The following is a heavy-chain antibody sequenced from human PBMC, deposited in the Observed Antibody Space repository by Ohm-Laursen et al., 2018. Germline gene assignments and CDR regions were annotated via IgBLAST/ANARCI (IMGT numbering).Heavy chain of an antibody. CDR1: GLTFSIYS. V-gene: IGHV3-23*01. CDR3: AKVYGGNTRFDY. J-gene: IGHJ4*02. CDR2: ISGSGERT. D-gene: IGHD4-23*01. Sequence: SLRLSCAAPGLTFSIYSMSWVRQAPGKGLEWVSGISGSGERTYYADPVKGRFTISRDNSKNTLYLQMNSLRAEDTAVYYCAKVYGGNTRFDYWGQGTQVTVSS.